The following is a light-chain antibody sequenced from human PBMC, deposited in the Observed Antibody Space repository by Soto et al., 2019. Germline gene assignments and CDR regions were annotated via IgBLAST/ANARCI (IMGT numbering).Light chain of an antibody. Sequence: DIQMTQSPSSLSASVGDRVTITCRASQSISSYLNWYQQKPGKAPKLLIYAASSLQSGVPSRFSGSGSGTDFTLTISSLQPEDFATYYCQQSYSTPLFTFGPGNKVAIK. CDR1: QSISSY. V-gene: IGKV1-39*01. CDR2: AAS. CDR3: QQSYSTPLFT. J-gene: IGKJ3*01.